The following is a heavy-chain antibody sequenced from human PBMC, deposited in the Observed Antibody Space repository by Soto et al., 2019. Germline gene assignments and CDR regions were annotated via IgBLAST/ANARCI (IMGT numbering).Heavy chain of an antibody. Sequence: QVQLVQSGAEVKKPGSSVKVSCKASGGTFSSYAISWVRQAPGQGLEWMGGIIPIFGTANYAQKVQGRVTITADKSTSTASMELSSLRSEDTAVYYCARGEGYCSGGSCYGNWYFDLWGRGTLVTVSS. J-gene: IGHJ2*01. D-gene: IGHD2-15*01. CDR1: GGTFSSYA. CDR3: ARGEGYCSGGSCYGNWYFDL. V-gene: IGHV1-69*06. CDR2: IIPIFGTA.